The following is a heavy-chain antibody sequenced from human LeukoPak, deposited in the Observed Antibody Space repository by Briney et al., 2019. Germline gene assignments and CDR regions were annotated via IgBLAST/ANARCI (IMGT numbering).Heavy chain of an antibody. V-gene: IGHV3-7*01. D-gene: IGHD1-7*01. CDR1: GFIFRSYW. CDR2: IDEHGFKT. CDR3: ARDGITCTRDY. J-gene: IGHJ4*02. Sequence: GVSLRLSCAASGFIFRSYWMVWVRQAPGKGLEWVASIDEHGFKTYYAASVTGRFTISKDTAKNSLDLQMNSLRAEDTAVYYCARDGITCTRDYWGQGALVTVSS.